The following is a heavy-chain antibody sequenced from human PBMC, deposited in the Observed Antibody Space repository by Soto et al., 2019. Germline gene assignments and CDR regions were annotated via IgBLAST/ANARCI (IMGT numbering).Heavy chain of an antibody. CDR3: ARHSYYYGSTYGCWLDP. CDR2: IYYSGST. CDR1: GGSISSSSYY. J-gene: IGHJ5*02. Sequence: QVQLQESAPGLVKPSANLSLTCTVSGGSISSSSYYWGSILHPPGKGLEWIGSIYYSGSTYYNPSLKSRVTISVDTSKNQFSLKLSSVTAADTAVYYCARHSYYYGSTYGCWLDPWGQGTLVTVSS. V-gene: IGHV4-39*01. D-gene: IGHD3-10*01.